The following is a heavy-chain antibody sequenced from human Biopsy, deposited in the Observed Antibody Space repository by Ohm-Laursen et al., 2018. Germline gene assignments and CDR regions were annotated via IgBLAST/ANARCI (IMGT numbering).Heavy chain of an antibody. Sequence: GASVKVSCKASGGPFNNHAFSWVRQAPGQGLEWMGSIYPNSGDTDFAQRFQGRVSMTRDTSVSTAYLELSSLRSDDTAIYYCARDLLEWSLPSWGQGTLVTVSS. D-gene: IGHD3-3*01. J-gene: IGHJ4*02. CDR3: ARDLLEWSLPS. CDR2: IYPNSGDT. CDR1: GGPFNNHA. V-gene: IGHV1-2*02.